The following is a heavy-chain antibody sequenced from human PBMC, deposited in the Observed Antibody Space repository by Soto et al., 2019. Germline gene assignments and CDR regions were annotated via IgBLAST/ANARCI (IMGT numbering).Heavy chain of an antibody. V-gene: IGHV4-38-2*01. Sequence: SETLSLTCAVSGCSISSGYYWGWIRQPPGKGLQWIGSIYHSGNTYYNPSLKSRVTISPHTSKNEFSLKLSSVTAADTAVYYCARGTGQSGSDCYFDYWGQGTLVTVSS. J-gene: IGHJ4*02. CDR1: GCSISSGYY. CDR3: ARGTGQSGSDCYFDY. D-gene: IGHD1-26*01. CDR2: IYHSGNT.